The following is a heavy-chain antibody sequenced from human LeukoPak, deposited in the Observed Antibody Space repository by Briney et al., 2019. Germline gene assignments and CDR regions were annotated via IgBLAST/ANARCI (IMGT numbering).Heavy chain of an antibody. D-gene: IGHD3-22*01. CDR3: ARLSGSGYSA. Sequence: AAVKVSCKASGYTFTGYYMHWVRQAPGQGLEWMGWINPNSGGTNYAQKFQGRVTMTRDTSISTAYMELSRLRSDDTAVYYCARLSGSGYSAWGQGTLVTVSS. CDR1: GYTFTGYY. V-gene: IGHV1-2*02. J-gene: IGHJ5*02. CDR2: INPNSGGT.